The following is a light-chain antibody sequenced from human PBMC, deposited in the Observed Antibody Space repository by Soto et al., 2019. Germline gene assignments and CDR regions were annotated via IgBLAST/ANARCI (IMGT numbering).Light chain of an antibody. CDR3: LHHHNFPST. CDR2: DIF. CDR1: QSVGSD. J-gene: IGKJ5*01. Sequence: VTRQSPPTQSVSTGESATLSCRASQSVGSDLAWYQQKPGQAPRLVIYDIFTRATGVPTRISGSGSGTDFTLTISSLQPEDFATYYCLHHHNFPSTFGQGTRRRL. V-gene: IGKV3D-15*01.